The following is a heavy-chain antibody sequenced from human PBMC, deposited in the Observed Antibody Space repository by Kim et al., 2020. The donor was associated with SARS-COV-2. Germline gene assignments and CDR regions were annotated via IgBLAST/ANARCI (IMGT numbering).Heavy chain of an antibody. J-gene: IGHJ5*02. CDR3: ARDGILAGTQVYTGRFDP. Sequence: GGSLRLSCAASGFTFSSYGMHWVRQAPGKGLEWVAVIWYDGSSKYYADSVKGRFTISRDNSKNTLYLQMNSLRAEDTAVYYCARDGILAGTQVYTGRFDPWGQGTLVTVSS. D-gene: IGHD1-1*01. CDR2: IWYDGSSK. V-gene: IGHV3-33*01. CDR1: GFTFSSYG.